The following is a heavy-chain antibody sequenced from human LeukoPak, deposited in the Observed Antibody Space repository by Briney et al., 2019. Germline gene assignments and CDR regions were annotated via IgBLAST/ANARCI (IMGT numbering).Heavy chain of an antibody. CDR3: ARTYVDTAIDYFDY. V-gene: IGHV3-21*04. CDR1: AFSLNAYN. CDR2: ISYTGTYI. J-gene: IGHJ4*02. D-gene: IGHD5-18*01. Sequence: GGSLRLSCAASAFSLNAYNMNWVRQAPGKGLEWVSSISYTGTYIYYADSVKGRFTISRDNSNNTLYLQMNSLRADDTAVYYCARTYVDTAIDYFDYWGQGTLVTVSS.